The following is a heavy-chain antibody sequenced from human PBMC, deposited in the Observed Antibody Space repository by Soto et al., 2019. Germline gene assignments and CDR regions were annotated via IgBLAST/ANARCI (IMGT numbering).Heavy chain of an antibody. V-gene: IGHV3-66*01. Sequence: EVQLVESGGGLVQPGGSLRLSCAASGFTVSSNYMSWVRQAPGKGLEWVSVIYSGGSTYYADSVKGRFTISRDNSKNTLYLQMNSLRAEDTAVYYCASCYYGSGSYYYYYYMDVWGKGTTVTVSS. CDR2: IYSGGST. J-gene: IGHJ6*03. D-gene: IGHD3-10*01. CDR3: ASCYYGSGSYYYYYYMDV. CDR1: GFTVSSNY.